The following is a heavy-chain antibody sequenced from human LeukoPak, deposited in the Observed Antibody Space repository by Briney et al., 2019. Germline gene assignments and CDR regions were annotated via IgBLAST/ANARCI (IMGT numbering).Heavy chain of an antibody. J-gene: IGHJ3*02. CDR2: ITAGGVIT. CDR1: GFTFSTYS. V-gene: IGHV3-23*01. CDR3: AKGKIYHDGAVEI. D-gene: IGHD3-22*01. Sequence: GGSLRLSCAASGFTFSTYSMNWVRQAPRRGLEWVSLITAGGVITHYTDSVKGRFTISRDNSKNTLYLQMNSVRAEDTAVYYCAKGKIYHDGAVEIWGQGTTVTVSS.